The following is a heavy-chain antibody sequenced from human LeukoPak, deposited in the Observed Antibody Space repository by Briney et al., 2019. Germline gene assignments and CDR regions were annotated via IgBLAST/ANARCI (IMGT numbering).Heavy chain of an antibody. V-gene: IGHV1-46*01. CDR2: INPSGGST. J-gene: IGHJ4*02. D-gene: IGHD5-24*01. Sequence: ASVKVSCKASGYTFTSYYTHWVRQAPGQGLEWMGIINPSGGSTSYAQKFQGRVTMTRDTSTSTVYMELSSLRSEDTAVYYCVLIGGYNEFDYWGQGTLVTVSS. CDR1: GYTFTSYY. CDR3: VLIGGYNEFDY.